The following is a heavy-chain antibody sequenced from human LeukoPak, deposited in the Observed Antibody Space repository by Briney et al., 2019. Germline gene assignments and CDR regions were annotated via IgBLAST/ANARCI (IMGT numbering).Heavy chain of an antibody. V-gene: IGHV4-61*08. J-gene: IGHJ4*02. Sequence: SETLSLTCTVSGGSVSSGGSHWNWIRQPPGKGLEWIVYIYSTGSTEYNPSLKSRVTISVDTSKNQFSLKLTSVTAADSGVYHCATGPDSHKVGYWGRGTLVTVSS. CDR3: ATGPDSHKVGY. CDR1: GGSVSSGGSH. CDR2: IYSTGST. D-gene: IGHD3-22*01.